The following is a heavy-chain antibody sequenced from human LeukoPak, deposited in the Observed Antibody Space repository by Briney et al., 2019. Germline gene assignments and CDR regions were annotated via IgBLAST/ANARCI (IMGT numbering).Heavy chain of an antibody. D-gene: IGHD2-15*01. V-gene: IGHV4-59*01. CDR2: IYYSGSA. J-gene: IGHJ4*02. Sequence: SETLSLTCTVSGGSISSYYWSWIRQPPGKGLEWIGYIYYSGSANYNPSLKSRVTISVDTSKNQFSLKLSSVTAADTAVYYCARAPTVYCSGGSCLGYFDYWGQGTLVTVSS. CDR1: GGSISSYY. CDR3: ARAPTVYCSGGSCLGYFDY.